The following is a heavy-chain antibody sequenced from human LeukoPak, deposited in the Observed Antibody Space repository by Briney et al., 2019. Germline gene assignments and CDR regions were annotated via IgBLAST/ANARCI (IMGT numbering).Heavy chain of an antibody. J-gene: IGHJ4*02. CDR1: GFTFDDYA. Sequence: GGSLRLSCAASGFTFDDYAMHWVRQAPGKGLEWVSLISGDGGSTYYADSVKGRLTISRDNSKNSLYLQMNSLRTEDTALYYCASLRLGELSPWEVWGQGTLVTVSS. CDR2: ISGDGGST. D-gene: IGHD3-16*02. CDR3: ASLRLGELSPWEV. V-gene: IGHV3-43*02.